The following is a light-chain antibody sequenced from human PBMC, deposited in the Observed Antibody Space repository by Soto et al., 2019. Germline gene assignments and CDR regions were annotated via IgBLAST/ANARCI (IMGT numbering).Light chain of an antibody. Sequence: DIQMTQSPSSLSASVGDRATITCRASQGISNYLAWYQQKPGKVPKLLIYDASTLQSGVPTRFSGSGSRTDFTITISSLQSEVVPTNYCHKNNTAPLTFGRGTKVEIK. CDR2: DAS. CDR1: QGISNY. V-gene: IGKV1-27*01. CDR3: HKNNTAPLT. J-gene: IGKJ4*01.